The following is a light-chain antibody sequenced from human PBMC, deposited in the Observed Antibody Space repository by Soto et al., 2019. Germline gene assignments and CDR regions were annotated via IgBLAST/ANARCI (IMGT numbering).Light chain of an antibody. CDR1: QSVTSY. V-gene: IGKV3-20*01. J-gene: IGKJ1*01. CDR2: GIS. Sequence: EIVLTQSPATLSLSPGERAPLSCRASQSVTSYLAWYQQKPGQAPRLLIYGISSRATGVPDRFSGSGSGTDFTLTISRLEAEDFAVYYCQQYDRSPTWTFGQGTKVDIK. CDR3: QQYDRSPTWT.